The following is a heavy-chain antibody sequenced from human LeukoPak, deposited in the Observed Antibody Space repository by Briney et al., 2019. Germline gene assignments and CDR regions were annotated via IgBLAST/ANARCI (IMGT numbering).Heavy chain of an antibody. V-gene: IGHV4-39*01. CDR2: IYFSGTT. CDR1: GDSITSTSYC. J-gene: IGHJ5*02. CDR3: ARQIRYTYDPNWFHP. Sequence: SETLSLTCSVTGDSITSTSYCWAWIRQPPGKGLEWIGSIYFSGTTNYNPSLQSRVTLSVDTSRNQFSLILSSVTAADTAVYYCARQIRYTYDPNWFHPWSQGALVTVSS. D-gene: IGHD5-12*01.